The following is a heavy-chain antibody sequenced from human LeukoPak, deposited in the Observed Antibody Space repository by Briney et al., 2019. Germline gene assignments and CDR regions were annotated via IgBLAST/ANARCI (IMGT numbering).Heavy chain of an antibody. CDR2: ISGSGGST. CDR1: GFTFSSYA. J-gene: IGHJ4*02. CDR3: AKGLYSSGWLFDY. Sequence: GGSLRLSCAASGFTFSSYAMSWVRQAPEKGLEWVSAISGSGGSTYYADSVKGRFTISRDNSKNTLYLQMNSLRAEDTAVYYCAKGLYSSGWLFDYWGQGTLVTVSS. V-gene: IGHV3-23*01. D-gene: IGHD6-19*01.